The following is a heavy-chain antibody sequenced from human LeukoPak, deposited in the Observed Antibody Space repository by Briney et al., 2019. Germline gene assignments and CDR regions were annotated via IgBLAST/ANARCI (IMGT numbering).Heavy chain of an antibody. J-gene: IGHJ4*02. CDR1: GFTFSSYV. CDR3: TRTTYRYYLFESFDY. Sequence: GRSLRLSCAASGFTFSSYVMHWVRQAPGKGLEWVAFISYDGSNKYYADSVRGRFTISRDNSKNTLYLQMNSLRGEDTAVYYCTRTTYRYYLFESFDYWGQGTLVTVSS. D-gene: IGHD3-16*02. CDR2: ISYDGSNK. V-gene: IGHV3-30*04.